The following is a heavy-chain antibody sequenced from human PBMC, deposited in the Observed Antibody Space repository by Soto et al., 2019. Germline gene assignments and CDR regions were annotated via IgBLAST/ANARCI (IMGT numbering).Heavy chain of an antibody. V-gene: IGHV4-59*01. J-gene: IGHJ4*02. Sequence: PSETPSLPNPVSCGPISSFYWSWIRQPPGKGLEWIGYIYYSGSTNYNPSLKSRVTISVDTSKNQFSLKLSSVTAADTAVYYCARGREAFDYWGQGTLVTVSS. CDR2: IYYSGST. CDR1: CGPISSFY. CDR3: ARGREAFDY.